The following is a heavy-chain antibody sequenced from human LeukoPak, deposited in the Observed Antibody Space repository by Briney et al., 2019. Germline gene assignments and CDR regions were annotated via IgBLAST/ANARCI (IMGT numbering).Heavy chain of an antibody. Sequence: GGSLRLSCAASGFTFSSYSMNWVRQAPGKGLEWVSSISSSSSYIYYADSVKGRFTISRDNAKNSLYLQMNSLRAEDTALYYCAKWGYYDSSGYYHWGQGTLVTVSS. V-gene: IGHV3-21*04. CDR1: GFTFSSYS. CDR3: AKWGYYDSSGYYH. CDR2: ISSSSSYI. D-gene: IGHD3-22*01. J-gene: IGHJ5*02.